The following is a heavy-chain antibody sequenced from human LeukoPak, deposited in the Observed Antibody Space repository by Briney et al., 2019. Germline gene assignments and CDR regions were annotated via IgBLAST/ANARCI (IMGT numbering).Heavy chain of an antibody. J-gene: IGHJ4*02. V-gene: IGHV4-4*07. D-gene: IGHD3-22*01. CDR1: GGSISSYY. CDR3: ARETSSGYPYYFDY. Sequence: SAPLSLTCTVSGGSISSYYWSWIRPPAGRGLEWIGRIYTSGSTNYNPSLKSRVTISVDKSKNQFSLKLSSVTAADTAVYYCARETSSGYPYYFDYWGQGTLVTVSS. CDR2: IYTSGST.